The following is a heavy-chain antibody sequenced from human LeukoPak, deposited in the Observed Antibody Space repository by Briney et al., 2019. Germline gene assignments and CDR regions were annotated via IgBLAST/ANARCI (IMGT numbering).Heavy chain of an antibody. Sequence: SETLSLTCTVSGGSISSYYWSWIRQPPGKGLEWIGYIYYSGSTNCNPSLKSRVTISVDTSKNQFSLKLSSVTAADTAVYYCARVDSNHAFDSWGQGTMVTVSS. CDR2: IYYSGST. V-gene: IGHV4-59*01. CDR3: ARVDSNHAFDS. CDR1: GGSISSYY. D-gene: IGHD5-18*01. J-gene: IGHJ3*02.